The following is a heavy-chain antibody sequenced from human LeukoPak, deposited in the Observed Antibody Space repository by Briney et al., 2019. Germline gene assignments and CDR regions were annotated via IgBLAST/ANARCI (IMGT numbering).Heavy chain of an antibody. CDR3: ARVDGSPDY. CDR1: GYTSTSLD. Sequence: ASVKVSCKASGYTSTSLDINWGGQATGQGLEGRGWMNPKSGYTGYAQQFQGRVTITRNTSISTAYMELSSLRSEDTAVHYCARVDGSPDYWGQGTLVTVSS. J-gene: IGHJ4*02. D-gene: IGHD3-22*01. CDR2: MNPKSGYT. V-gene: IGHV1-8*03.